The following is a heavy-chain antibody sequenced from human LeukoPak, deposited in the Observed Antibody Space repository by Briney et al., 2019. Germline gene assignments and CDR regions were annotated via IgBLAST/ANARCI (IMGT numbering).Heavy chain of an antibody. CDR3: ARGAYGDPHY. Sequence: YRSETLSLTCTVSGGSISSVDYCWSWIREPAGKGLEWFGRIYTRGSTNYNPSLKRRVTISVDTSKNQFSLTLSSVTAADTAVYYCARGAYGDPHYWGQGTLVTVSS. V-gene: IGHV4-61*02. CDR2: IYTRGST. D-gene: IGHD4-17*01. CDR1: GGSISSVDYC. J-gene: IGHJ4*02.